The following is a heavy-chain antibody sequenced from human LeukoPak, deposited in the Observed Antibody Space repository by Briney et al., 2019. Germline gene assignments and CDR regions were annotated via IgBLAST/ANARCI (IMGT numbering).Heavy chain of an antibody. J-gene: IGHJ4*02. CDR1: GYSFTSYW. CDR2: IYPGDSDT. V-gene: IGHV5-51*01. Sequence: GESLKISCEGSGYSFTSYWIAWVRQTPGKGLEWMGIIYPGDSDTRYSPSFQGQVTISADKSISTAYLQWNSLKASDTAMYYCARVAIAVAGTFDYWGQGILVTVSS. CDR3: ARVAIAVAGTFDY. D-gene: IGHD6-13*01.